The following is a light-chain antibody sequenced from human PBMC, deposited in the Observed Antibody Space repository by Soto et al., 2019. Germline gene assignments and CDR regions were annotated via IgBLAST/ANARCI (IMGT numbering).Light chain of an antibody. V-gene: IGKV2-30*01. J-gene: IGKJ1*01. CDR1: QSLVYSDGNTY. CDR3: MQGTHWPPT. CDR2: KVS. Sequence: DVVMTQSPLSLPVTLGQPASISCRSSQSLVYSDGNTYLNWFQQRPGQSPRRLIYKVSNRDSGVPDRFSGRGSGTDSTLKISRVEAEDVGVYYCMQGTHWPPTFGQGTKVEIK.